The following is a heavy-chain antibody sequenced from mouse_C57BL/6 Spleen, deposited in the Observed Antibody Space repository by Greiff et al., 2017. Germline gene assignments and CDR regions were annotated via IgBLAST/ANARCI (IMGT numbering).Heavy chain of an antibody. V-gene: IGHV3-6*01. D-gene: IGHD1-1*01. CDR1: GYSITSGYY. CDR3: ARVGTKVVPHFEV. J-gene: IGHJ1*03. Sequence: EVQVVESGPGLVKPSQSLSLTCSITGYSITSGYYWNWIRQFPGNKLEWMGYLSYDGSNNYNPSLKNRISLTRVTYKYQFFLKLNSVTTEDTATYYCARVGTKVVPHFEVWGTGTTVTVSS. CDR2: LSYDGSN.